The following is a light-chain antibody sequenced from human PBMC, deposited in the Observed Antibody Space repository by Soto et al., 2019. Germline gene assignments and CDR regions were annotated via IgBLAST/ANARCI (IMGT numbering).Light chain of an antibody. CDR1: SSDVGGYNY. CDR2: DVT. Sequence: QSVLTQPASVSGSPGQSIAISCTGTSSDVGGYNYVSWYQHRPGEAPKLMIYDVTNRPSGVSNRFSGSKSGNTASLTISGLQTEDEADYYCSSYTSSSTRVFGTGTKVTVL. V-gene: IGLV2-14*03. J-gene: IGLJ1*01. CDR3: SSYTSSSTRV.